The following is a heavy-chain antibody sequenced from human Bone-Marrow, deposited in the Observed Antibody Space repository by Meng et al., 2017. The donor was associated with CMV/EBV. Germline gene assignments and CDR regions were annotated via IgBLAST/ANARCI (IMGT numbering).Heavy chain of an antibody. D-gene: IGHD3-16*01. CDR3: ARANLPGGSYAGWPVNY. J-gene: IGHJ4*02. Sequence: GGSLRLSCAASGFTFDDYGMSWVRQAPGKGLEWVSGINWNGGSTGYADSVKDRFTISRDNAKNSLYLQMNSLRAEDTALYYCARANLPGGSYAGWPVNYWGQGTLVTVSS. CDR2: INWNGGST. CDR1: GFTFDDYG. V-gene: IGHV3-20*04.